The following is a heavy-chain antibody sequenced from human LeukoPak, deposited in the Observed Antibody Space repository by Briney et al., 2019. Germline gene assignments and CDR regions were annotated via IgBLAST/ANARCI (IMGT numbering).Heavy chain of an antibody. Sequence: GGSLRLSCAASGFTFDAYAMHWVRQAPGKGLEWVSLIDKDGGATYYADSVKGRFTISRDNSKNSLYLQMNSQRIEDTALYYCATWAFYHSLDVWGQGTTVTVSS. CDR1: GFTFDAYA. CDR2: IDKDGGAT. D-gene: IGHD1-26*01. J-gene: IGHJ6*02. CDR3: ATWAFYHSLDV. V-gene: IGHV3-43*02.